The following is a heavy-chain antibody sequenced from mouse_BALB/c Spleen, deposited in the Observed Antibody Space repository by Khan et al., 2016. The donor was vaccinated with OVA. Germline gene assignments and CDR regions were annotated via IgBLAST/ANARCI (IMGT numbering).Heavy chain of an antibody. V-gene: IGHV1S136*01. CDR3: LRSLYYYGSAYEGFAY. CDR2: ISPNSDGS. J-gene: IGHJ3*01. Sequence: VQLQQSGPELVKPGASVKMSCKASGYTFTSYVMHWVKQKPGQGLEWIGYISPNSDGSKYNEKFRGKATLTSDKSSRTAYLELSSLTDEDSAVYYCLRSLYYYGSAYEGFAYWGQVTLVTVSA. CDR1: GYTFTSYV. D-gene: IGHD1-1*01.